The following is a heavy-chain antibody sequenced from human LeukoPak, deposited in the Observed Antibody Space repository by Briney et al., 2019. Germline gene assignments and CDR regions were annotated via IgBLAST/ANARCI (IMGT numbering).Heavy chain of an antibody. V-gene: IGHV4-4*07. CDR2: IYTSGST. J-gene: IGHJ4*02. CDR3: ARVSWPPGSSWYYFDY. CDR1: GGSISSYY. Sequence: PSETLSPTCTVSGGSISSYYWSWIRQPAGKGLEWIGRIYTSGSTNYNPSLKSRVTMSVDTSKNQFSLKLSSVTAADTAVYYCARVSWPPGSSWYYFDYWGQGTLVTVSS. D-gene: IGHD3-10*01.